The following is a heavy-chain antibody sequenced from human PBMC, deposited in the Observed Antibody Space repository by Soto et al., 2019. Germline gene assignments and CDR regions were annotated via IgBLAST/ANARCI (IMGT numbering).Heavy chain of an antibody. J-gene: IGHJ5*01. D-gene: IGHD2-15*01. Sequence: QVHLLESGPGLVKPSQTLSLTCSVSGDSISTVDYFWAWIRQPPGQALEYIGYIYKSTTTYYNPSFERRVAIPLDTSKSQFSLNVTSVTAADTSVYFCARGRYCLTGRCLPNWFDSWGQGTLVTVSS. CDR2: IYKSTTT. V-gene: IGHV4-30-4*01. CDR1: GDSISTVDYF. CDR3: ARGRYCLTGRCLPNWFDS.